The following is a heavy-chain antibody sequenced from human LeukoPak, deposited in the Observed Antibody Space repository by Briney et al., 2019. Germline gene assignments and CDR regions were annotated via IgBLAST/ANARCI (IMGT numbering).Heavy chain of an antibody. J-gene: IGHJ6*03. V-gene: IGHV3-21*01. D-gene: IGHD6-19*01. Sequence: GGSLRLSCAASGFTFSSYSMNWVRQAPGKGLEWVSSISSSSSYIYYADSVKGRFTIFRDNAKNSLYLQMNSLRAEDTAVYYCARETAVAGIDYYYYMDVWGKGTTVTVSS. CDR1: GFTFSSYS. CDR2: ISSSSSYI. CDR3: ARETAVAGIDYYYYMDV.